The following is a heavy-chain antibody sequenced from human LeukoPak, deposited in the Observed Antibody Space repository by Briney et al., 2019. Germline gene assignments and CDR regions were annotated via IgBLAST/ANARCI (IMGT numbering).Heavy chain of an antibody. CDR1: GGSISSTDYY. V-gene: IGHV4-39*01. CDR2: IYYSGST. J-gene: IGHJ4*01. Sequence: SETLSLSCTVSGGSISSTDYYWGWIRQPPGKGLEWIGSIYYSGSTYYNPSLQSRVTVSVDTSKNQFSLKLSSVTAADTAVYYCARHLGAIRGGFDSWGHGTLVTVSS. CDR3: ARHLGAIRGGFDS. D-gene: IGHD1-26*01.